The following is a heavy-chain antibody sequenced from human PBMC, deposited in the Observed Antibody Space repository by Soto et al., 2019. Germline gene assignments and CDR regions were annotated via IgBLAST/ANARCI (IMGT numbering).Heavy chain of an antibody. D-gene: IGHD6-19*01. V-gene: IGHV3-30-3*01. J-gene: IGHJ4*02. Sequence: QVQLVESGGGVVQPGRSLRLSCAASGFTFSSYAMHWVRQAPGKGLGGVAVISFDGSNKYYADSVKGRFTISRDNSKNTLYLQMNSLRAEDTAVYYCARDPVLAFVAAYYFDYWGQGTLVTVSS. CDR1: GFTFSSYA. CDR2: ISFDGSNK. CDR3: ARDPVLAFVAAYYFDY.